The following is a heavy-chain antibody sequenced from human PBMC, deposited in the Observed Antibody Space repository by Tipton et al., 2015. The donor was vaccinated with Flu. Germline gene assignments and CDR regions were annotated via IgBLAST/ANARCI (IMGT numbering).Heavy chain of an antibody. J-gene: IGHJ5*02. CDR3: VRGQGANP. CDR2: IYSDGNT. V-gene: IGHV3-53*01. Sequence: VQLVQSGGGLIHPGGSLRLSCAASGFTVSSNYMSWVRQAPGKGLEWVSVIYSDGNTYYVDSVKGRFTVPRDNSKNILSLQMNSLRAEDTAVYYCVRGQGANPWGQGTLVTVSS. CDR1: GFTVSSNY.